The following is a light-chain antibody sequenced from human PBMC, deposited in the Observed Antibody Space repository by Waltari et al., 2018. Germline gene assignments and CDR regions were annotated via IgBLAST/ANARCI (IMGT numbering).Light chain of an antibody. CDR2: DAS. CDR3: HQRRNWPKT. CDR1: QSVRSY. J-gene: IGKJ3*01. V-gene: IGKV3-11*01. Sequence: EIVLTQSPATMSLSPGERATLSCRASQSVRSYLDWYQQKTGQATRLLIYDASNRDTGIPARCSGSGSGTDFTFTISSPEPEDFAVYYCHQRRNWPKTSGPRTKVDI.